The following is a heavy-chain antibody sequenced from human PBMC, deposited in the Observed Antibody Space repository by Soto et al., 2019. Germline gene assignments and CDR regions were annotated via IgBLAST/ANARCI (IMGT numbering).Heavy chain of an antibody. V-gene: IGHV3-48*01. CDR1: GFTFSSYS. CDR2: ISSSSSTI. D-gene: IGHD6-19*01. J-gene: IGHJ2*01. CDR3: ARDFLSIAVAGTGNFDL. Sequence: GGSLRLSCAASGFTFSSYSMNWVRQAPGKGLEWVSYISSSSSTIYYADSVKGRFTISRDNAKNSLYLQMNSLRAEDTAVYYCARDFLSIAVAGTGNFDLWGRGTLVTVSS.